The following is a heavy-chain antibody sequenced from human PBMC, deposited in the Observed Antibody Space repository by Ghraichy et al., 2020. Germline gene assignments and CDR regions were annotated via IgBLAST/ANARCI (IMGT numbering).Heavy chain of an antibody. CDR2: IIRDGVRT. V-gene: IGHV3-43*02. CDR1: GFTFDDYV. Sequence: GGSLRLSCAASGFTFDDYVMDWVSQAPGKAMEWVGLIIRDGVRTWFADSVKGRFNISRDNSRNSLYLQMNSLRIDDTALYYCAKPGEKAIAGQNTWFDSWGQGTLVTVSS. D-gene: IGHD6-19*01. CDR3: AKPGEKAIAGQNTWFDS. J-gene: IGHJ5*01.